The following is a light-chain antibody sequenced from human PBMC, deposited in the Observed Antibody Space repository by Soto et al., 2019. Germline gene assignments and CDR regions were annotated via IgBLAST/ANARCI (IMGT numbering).Light chain of an antibody. CDR3: AAWDTSLSGGV. CDR1: SSNIGSDF. J-gene: IGLJ3*02. CDR2: ENN. V-gene: IGLV1-51*02. Sequence: QSVLTQPPSVSAAXXXKVTXXCSGSSSNIGSDFVSWYQQLPGTAPQLLIDENNKRPSGIPDRFSGSKSATSATLGITGLQTGDEADYYCAAWDTSLSGGVFGGGTKLTVL.